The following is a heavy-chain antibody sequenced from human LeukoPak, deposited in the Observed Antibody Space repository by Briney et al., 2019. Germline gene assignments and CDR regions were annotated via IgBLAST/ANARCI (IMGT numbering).Heavy chain of an antibody. CDR3: ARVDSSGYFYWPDY. D-gene: IGHD3-22*01. V-gene: IGHV3-23*01. CDR2: ISGGGGST. J-gene: IGHJ4*02. CDR1: GFTFSSYA. Sequence: PGGSLRLSCAASGFTFSSYAMSWVRQAPGKGLEWVSAISGGGGSTYYADSVKGRFTISRDNSKNTLYLQMNSLRAEDTAVYYCARVDSSGYFYWPDYWGQGTLVTVSA.